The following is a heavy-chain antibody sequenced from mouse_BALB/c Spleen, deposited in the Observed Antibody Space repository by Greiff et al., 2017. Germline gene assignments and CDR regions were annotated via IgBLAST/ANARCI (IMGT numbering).Heavy chain of an antibody. Sequence: EVKVVESGGGLVKPGGSLKLSCAASGFTFSDYYMYWVRQTPEKRLEWVATISDGGSYTYYPDSVKGRFTISRDNAKNNLYLQMSSLKSEDTAMYYCAREGLYGSSSAWFAYWGQGTLVTVSA. CDR1: GFTFSDYY. CDR2: ISDGGSYT. CDR3: AREGLYGSSSAWFAY. V-gene: IGHV5-4*02. J-gene: IGHJ3*01. D-gene: IGHD1-1*01.